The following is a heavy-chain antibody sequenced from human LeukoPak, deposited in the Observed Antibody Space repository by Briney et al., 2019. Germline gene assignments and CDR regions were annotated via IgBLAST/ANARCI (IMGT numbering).Heavy chain of an antibody. CDR1: GYTFTNYP. CDR3: ARDTYCSGGRCYSRVGY. Sequence: ASVKVSCKDSGYTFTNYPMNWVRQAPGQGLEWMGWINTNTGNPTYAQGLTERFVFSWDTSVNTAYLQINSLKPEDTAVYFCARDTYCSGGRCYSRVGYWGQGTVVTVSS. D-gene: IGHD2-15*01. CDR2: INTNTGNP. J-gene: IGHJ4*02. V-gene: IGHV7-4-1*02.